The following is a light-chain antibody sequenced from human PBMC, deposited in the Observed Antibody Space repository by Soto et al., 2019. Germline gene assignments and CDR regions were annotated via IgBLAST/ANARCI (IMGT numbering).Light chain of an antibody. V-gene: IGKV3-11*01. J-gene: IGKJ1*01. CDR3: LQRNNWPWT. CDR1: PSVSIF. CDR2: DAS. Sequence: ETVLTQSPATLSLSPGERATLSCRASPSVSIFLAWYQQKPGQAPRLLMYDASTRATGIPARLSGRGSVTDFTLPISSLEPEDSAVSYCLQRNNWPWTFGQGTKVEVK.